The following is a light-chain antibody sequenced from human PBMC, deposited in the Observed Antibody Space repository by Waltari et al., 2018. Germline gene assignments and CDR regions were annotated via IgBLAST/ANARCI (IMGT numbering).Light chain of an antibody. J-gene: IGLJ3*02. Sequence: SFELTQPSSVSVSPGQTARITCSGDVLAKKYARWFQQKPGQAPVLVIYKDSERPSGIPERFSGSSSGTTVTLTINGAQVEDEADYYCYSAADNSRGVFGGGTRLTVL. CDR2: KDS. V-gene: IGLV3-27*01. CDR1: VLAKKY. CDR3: YSAADNSRGV.